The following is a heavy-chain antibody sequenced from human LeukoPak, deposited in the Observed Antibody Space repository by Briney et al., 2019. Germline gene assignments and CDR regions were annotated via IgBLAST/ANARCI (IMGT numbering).Heavy chain of an antibody. D-gene: IGHD2-8*01. V-gene: IGHV1-3*01. CDR1: GYTFTGYY. CDR3: ARGLVPKDPVGMDV. Sequence: ASVKVSCKASGYTFTGYYVHWVRQAPGQRLEWMGWINAGNGNTKYSQKFQGRVTITRDTSASTAYMELSSLRSEDTAVYYCARGLVPKDPVGMDVWGQGTTVTVSS. CDR2: INAGNGNT. J-gene: IGHJ6*02.